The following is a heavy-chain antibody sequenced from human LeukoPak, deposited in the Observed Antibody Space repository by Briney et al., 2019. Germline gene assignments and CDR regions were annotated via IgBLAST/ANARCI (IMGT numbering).Heavy chain of an antibody. Sequence: GGSRRLSCAASGFTFGRYAMNWVRQAPGKGLEWVSAISGSAAGTYYADSVKGRFTISRDNSKNTLYLQMNSLRAEGTAAYYCAKVINIAVAGTLDYWGQGALVTVSS. CDR2: ISGSAAGT. V-gene: IGHV3-23*01. CDR1: GFTFGRYA. CDR3: AKVINIAVAGTLDY. J-gene: IGHJ4*02. D-gene: IGHD6-13*01.